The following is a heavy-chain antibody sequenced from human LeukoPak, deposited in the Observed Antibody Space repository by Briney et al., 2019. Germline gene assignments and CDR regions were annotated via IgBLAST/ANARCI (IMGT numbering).Heavy chain of an antibody. CDR1: GYSISSGYY. CDR3: ARGRITMVRGVTLFDY. Sequence: KPSETLSLTCTVSGYSISSGYYWGWIRQPPGKGLEWIGSIYHSGSTYYNPSLKSRVTISVDTSKNQFSLKLSSVTAADTAVYYCARGRITMVRGVTLFDYWGRGTLVTVSS. CDR2: IYHSGST. D-gene: IGHD3-10*01. V-gene: IGHV4-38-2*02. J-gene: IGHJ4*02.